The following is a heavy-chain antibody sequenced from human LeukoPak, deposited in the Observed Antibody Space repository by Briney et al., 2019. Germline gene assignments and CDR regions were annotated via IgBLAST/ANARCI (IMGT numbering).Heavy chain of an antibody. J-gene: IGHJ4*02. D-gene: IGHD2-15*01. Sequence: GRSLRLSCAASAFTFSTSGMHWVRQAPGKGLEWVALIWNDELNKYYADSVKGGFTICRDNSKNTLLLQMDSLRAEDTAVYYCARDIGDCSSGTCYSDYFDYWGQGTLVTVSS. CDR1: AFTFSTSG. V-gene: IGHV3-33*01. CDR2: IWNDELNK. CDR3: ARDIGDCSSGTCYSDYFDY.